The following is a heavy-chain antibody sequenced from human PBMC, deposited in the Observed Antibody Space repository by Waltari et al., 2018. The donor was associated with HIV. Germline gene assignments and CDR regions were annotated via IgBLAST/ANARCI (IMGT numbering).Heavy chain of an antibody. CDR2: MCYDGTNK. D-gene: IGHD4-4*01. J-gene: IGHJ6*02. V-gene: IGHV3-30*02. CDR3: AKEGATLTTSAYFYYDGMDV. CDR1: GLTFTGSH. Sequence: QVQLVESGGGVVQPGGSLRLPCAASGLTFTGSHLHWFRQAPGKGKEWVAFMCYDGTNKYYADSVKGRFTISRDNSKNSLYLQMNSLRAEDTALYYCAKEGATLTTSAYFYYDGMDVWGQGTTVTVSS.